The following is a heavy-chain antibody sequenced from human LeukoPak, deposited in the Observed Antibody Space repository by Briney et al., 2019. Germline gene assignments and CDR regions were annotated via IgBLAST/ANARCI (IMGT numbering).Heavy chain of an antibody. Sequence: PGGSLRLSCAASGFTFSDYYMSWIRQAPGKGLEWVSYISSSGSTIYYADSVKGRFTISRDNAKNSLYLQMSSLRAEDTAVYYCARDASTRCYLCEVDHWGQGTLVTVSS. CDR1: GFTFSDYY. V-gene: IGHV3-11*04. J-gene: IGHJ4*02. CDR2: ISSSGSTI. CDR3: ARDASTRCYLCEVDH. D-gene: IGHD2-2*01.